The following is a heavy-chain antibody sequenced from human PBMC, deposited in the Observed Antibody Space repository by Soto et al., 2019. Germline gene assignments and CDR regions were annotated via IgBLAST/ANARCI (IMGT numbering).Heavy chain of an antibody. Sequence: QVRLVQSGAEVKKPGSSVKVSCKASGGTFSSYAISWVRQAPGQGLEWMGGIIPIFGTANYAQKFQGRVTITADESTSTAYMELSSLRAEDTAVYYCARGGTYGSGSYYYYGMDVWGQGTTVTVSS. D-gene: IGHD3-10*01. CDR1: GGTFSSYA. V-gene: IGHV1-69*01. CDR3: ARGGTYGSGSYYYYGMDV. J-gene: IGHJ6*02. CDR2: IIPIFGTA.